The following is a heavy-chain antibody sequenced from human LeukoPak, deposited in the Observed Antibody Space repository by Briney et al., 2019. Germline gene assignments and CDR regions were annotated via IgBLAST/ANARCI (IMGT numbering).Heavy chain of an antibody. CDR2: ISAYNGNT. CDR1: GYTFTSYG. D-gene: IGHD2-15*01. J-gene: IGHJ4*02. CDR3: ARRLCSGNTCYHNDY. Sequence: ASVKVSCKASGYTFTSYGISWVRQAPGQGLEWMGWISAYNGNTNSAQKFQGRVTMTRDTSISTAYMELSRLTSDDTAVYYCARRLCSGNTCYHNDYWGQGTLVTVSS. V-gene: IGHV1-18*01.